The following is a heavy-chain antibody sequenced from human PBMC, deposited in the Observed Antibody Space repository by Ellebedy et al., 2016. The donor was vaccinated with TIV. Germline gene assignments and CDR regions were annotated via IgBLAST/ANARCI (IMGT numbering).Heavy chain of an antibody. CDR1: GGTFSTYG. D-gene: IGHD1-1*01. CDR3: AIQTRLFSFDY. CDR2: IIPIFGTA. J-gene: IGHJ4*02. V-gene: IGHV1-69*13. Sequence: AASVKVSCKASGGTFSTYGITWVRQAPGQGLEWMGGIIPIFGTANYAQKFQGRVTITADESTSTAYMDLSSLRSEDTAVYYCAIQTRLFSFDYWGQGTLVTVSS.